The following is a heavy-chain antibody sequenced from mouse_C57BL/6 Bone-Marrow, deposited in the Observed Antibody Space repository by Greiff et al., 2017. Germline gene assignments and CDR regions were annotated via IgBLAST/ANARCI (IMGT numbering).Heavy chain of an antibody. J-gene: IGHJ2*01. V-gene: IGHV1-69*01. Sequence: VQLQQPGAELVMPGASVKLSCKASGYTFTSYWMHWVKQRPGQGLEWIGEIDPSDSYTNYNQKFKGKSTLTVDKSSSTAYMQLSSLTSEDSAVYYCARRGWYFDYWGQGTTLTVSS. CDR1: GYTFTSYW. CDR2: IDPSDSYT. CDR3: ARRGWYFDY. D-gene: IGHD3-3*01.